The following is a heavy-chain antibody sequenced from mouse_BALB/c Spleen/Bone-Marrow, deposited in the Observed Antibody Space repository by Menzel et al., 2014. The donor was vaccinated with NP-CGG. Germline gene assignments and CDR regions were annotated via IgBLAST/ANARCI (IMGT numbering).Heavy chain of an antibody. CDR3: ARRNYYGSHYWYFDV. J-gene: IGHJ1*01. V-gene: IGHV1-69*02. D-gene: IGHD1-1*01. Sequence: VQLQQSGAELVKPGASVKLSCKASGYTFTIYWMHWVKQRPGQGLEWIGEIDPSDSDANYNQKFKGKATLTVDKSSTTAYMQLSSLTSEDSAVYYCARRNYYGSHYWYFDVWGAGPRSPSPQ. CDR1: GYTFTIYW. CDR2: IDPSDSDA.